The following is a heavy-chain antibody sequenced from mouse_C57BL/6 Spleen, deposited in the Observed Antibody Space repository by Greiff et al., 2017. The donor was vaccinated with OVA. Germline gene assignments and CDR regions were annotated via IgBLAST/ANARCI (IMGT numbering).Heavy chain of an antibody. CDR1: GYTFTSYW. CDR3: ARDYGSGGNYFDY. V-gene: IGHV1-52*01. D-gene: IGHD1-1*01. CDR2: IDPSDSEP. J-gene: IGHJ2*01. Sequence: QVQLQQPGAELVRPGSSVKLSCKASGYTFTSYWMHWVKQRPIQGLEWIGNIDPSDSEPHYNQKFKDKATLTVDKSSSTAYMQLSSLTSEDSAVYYCARDYGSGGNYFDYWGQGTTLTVSS.